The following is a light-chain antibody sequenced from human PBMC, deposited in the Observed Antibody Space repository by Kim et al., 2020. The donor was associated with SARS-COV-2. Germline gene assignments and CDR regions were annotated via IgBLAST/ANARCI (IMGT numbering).Light chain of an antibody. CDR3: QHYIRYLYT. Sequence: DIQMTQSPSTLSASVGDRVTITCRASQTISTWLAWYQQKPGKAPKLLIYKASSLESGVPSRFSGSGSGTEFTLTISSLQPDDFATYYCQHYIRYLYTFGQGTKLE. CDR2: KAS. CDR1: QTISTW. J-gene: IGKJ2*01. V-gene: IGKV1-5*03.